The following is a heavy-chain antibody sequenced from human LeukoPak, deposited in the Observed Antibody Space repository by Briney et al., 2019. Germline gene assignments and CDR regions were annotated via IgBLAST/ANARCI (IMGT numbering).Heavy chain of an antibody. CDR1: GYTFTSYG. CDR3: AVLSTTGTQVDY. Sequence: ASVKVSCKASGYTFTSYGISWVRQAPGQGLEWMGWISAYNGNTNYAQKLQGRVTMTTDTSTSTAYMELRSLRSDDTAVYYCAVLSTTGTQVDYWGQGTLVTVSS. D-gene: IGHD1-1*01. V-gene: IGHV1-18*01. CDR2: ISAYNGNT. J-gene: IGHJ4*02.